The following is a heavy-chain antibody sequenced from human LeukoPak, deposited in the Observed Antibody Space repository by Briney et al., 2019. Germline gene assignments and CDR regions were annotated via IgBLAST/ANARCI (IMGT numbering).Heavy chain of an antibody. V-gene: IGHV3-48*04. Sequence: GGSLRLSCAASGFTFSSYSMNWVRQAPGKGLEWVSYISSSSSTIYYADSVKGRFTISRDNAKNSLYLQMNSLRAEDTAVYYCARVDGMVYDNFDYWGQGTLVTVSS. CDR2: ISSSSSTI. J-gene: IGHJ4*02. CDR1: GFTFSSYS. D-gene: IGHD2-8*01. CDR3: ARVDGMVYDNFDY.